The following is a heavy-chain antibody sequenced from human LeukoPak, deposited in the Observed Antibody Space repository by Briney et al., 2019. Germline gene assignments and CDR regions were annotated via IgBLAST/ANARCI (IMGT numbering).Heavy chain of an antibody. CDR3: ARGRGGTNWFDP. J-gene: IGHJ5*02. V-gene: IGHV1-69*01. CDR1: GGTFSSYA. D-gene: IGHD4-23*01. CDR2: IIPIFGTA. Sequence: SVKVSCKAFGGTFSSYAISWVRQAPGQGLEWMGGIIPIFGTANYAQKFQGRVAITADESTSTAYMELSSLRSEDTAVYYCARGRGGTNWFDPWGQGTLVTVSS.